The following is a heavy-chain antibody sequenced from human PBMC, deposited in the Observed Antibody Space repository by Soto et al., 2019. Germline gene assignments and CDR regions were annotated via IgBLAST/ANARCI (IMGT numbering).Heavy chain of an antibody. CDR2: INHSGSA. V-gene: IGHV4-34*01. CDR1: GGSFSGYI. Sequence: PSETLSLTCDVYGGSFSGYIWTWIRQTPGKGLQWIGKINHSGSANYNPSLKSRVTISVDTSKNQFSLKLSSVTAADTAMYYCASQHYYDSSGYYVVYWGQGTLVTVSS. CDR3: ASQHYYDSSGYYVVY. J-gene: IGHJ4*02. D-gene: IGHD3-22*01.